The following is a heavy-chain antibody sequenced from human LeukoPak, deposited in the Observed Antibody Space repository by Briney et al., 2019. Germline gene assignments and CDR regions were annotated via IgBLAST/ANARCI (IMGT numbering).Heavy chain of an antibody. CDR1: GYTFTGYY. Sequence: GASVKVSCKASGYTFTGYYMHWVRQAPGQGLEWMGWINPNSGGTNYAQKFQGRVTMTRDTSISTAYMERSRLRSDDTAVYYCARDHSPIAVAGKTRNSFDYWGQGTLVTVSS. D-gene: IGHD6-19*01. CDR3: ARDHSPIAVAGKTRNSFDY. V-gene: IGHV1-2*02. CDR2: INPNSGGT. J-gene: IGHJ4*02.